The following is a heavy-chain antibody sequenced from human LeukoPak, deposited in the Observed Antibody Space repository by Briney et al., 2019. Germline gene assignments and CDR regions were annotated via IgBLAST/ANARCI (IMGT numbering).Heavy chain of an antibody. D-gene: IGHD2-21*01. J-gene: IGHJ6*03. Sequence: GGSLRLFCAASGFTFSDYYMSWLRQAPGKGLERVSYISSSGSTIYYADSVKGRFTISRDNAKNSLYLQMNSLRAEDTAVYYCARAYRQPLKYYYMDVWGKGTTVTVSS. CDR1: GFTFSDYY. V-gene: IGHV3-11*01. CDR3: ARAYRQPLKYYYMDV. CDR2: ISSSGSTI.